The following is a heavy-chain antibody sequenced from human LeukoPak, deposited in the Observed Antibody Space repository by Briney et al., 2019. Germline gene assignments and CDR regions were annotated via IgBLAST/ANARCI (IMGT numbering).Heavy chain of an antibody. D-gene: IGHD2-15*01. CDR3: ASSPPYCSGGSCYLFDY. V-gene: IGHV1-69*13. Sequence: SVKVSWKASGGTFSSYAISWVRQAPGQGLEWMGGIIPIFGTANYAQKFQGRVTITADESTSTAYMELSSLRSEDTAVYYCASSPPYCSGGSCYLFDYWGQGTLVTVSS. J-gene: IGHJ4*02. CDR2: IIPIFGTA. CDR1: GGTFSSYA.